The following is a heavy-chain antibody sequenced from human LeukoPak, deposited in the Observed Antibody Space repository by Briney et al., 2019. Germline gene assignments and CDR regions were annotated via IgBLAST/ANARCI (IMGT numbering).Heavy chain of an antibody. CDR3: ARTPLFDY. J-gene: IGHJ4*02. CDR2: IFYSGST. CDR1: GGSISTSNYY. V-gene: IGHV4-39*07. Sequence: SETLSLTCTVSGGSISTSNYYWGWIRQPPGKGLEWIGNIFYSGSTYYSPSLKSRVTISLDTSRNQFSLKLNSVTAADTAVYYCARTPLFDYWGQGTLVTVSS.